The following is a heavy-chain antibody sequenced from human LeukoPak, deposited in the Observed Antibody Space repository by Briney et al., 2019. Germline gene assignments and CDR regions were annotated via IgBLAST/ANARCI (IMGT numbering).Heavy chain of an antibody. CDR3: ARGPNMTTVTKNFDY. CDR1: GGSFSGYY. D-gene: IGHD4-17*01. J-gene: IGHJ4*02. Sequence: SETLSLTCAVYGGSFSGYYWSWIRQPPGKGLEWIGEINHSGSTNYNPSLKSRVTISVDTSKNQFSLKLSSVTAADTAVYYCARGPNMTTVTKNFDYWGQGTLVTVSS. CDR2: INHSGST. V-gene: IGHV4-34*01.